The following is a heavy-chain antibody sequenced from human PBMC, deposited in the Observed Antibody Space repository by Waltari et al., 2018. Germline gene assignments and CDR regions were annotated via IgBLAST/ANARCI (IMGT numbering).Heavy chain of an antibody. D-gene: IGHD6-19*01. V-gene: IGHV3-53*01. J-gene: IGHJ4*02. CDR1: GFTVRNNF. Sequence: EMQLVESGGNLIQPGGSLRLSCSASGFTVRNNFISWVGKAQGKGLKWVSIIYSGGNTNNAGSLKGRFTISRDNYKNMVYLEMNSLRAEDTAVYYCAKQSPSYTRGWYPLESWGPGTLVTVSP. CDR2: IYSGGNT. CDR3: AKQSPSYTRGWYPLES.